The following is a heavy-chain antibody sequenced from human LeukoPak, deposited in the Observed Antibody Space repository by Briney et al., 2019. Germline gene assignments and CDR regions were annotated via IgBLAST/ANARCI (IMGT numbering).Heavy chain of an antibody. CDR2: VGGRSGGT. V-gene: IGHV3-23*01. CDR1: GFTFSNYA. J-gene: IGHJ6*02. Sequence: PGGSLRLSCAASGFTFSNYAVSWVRQAPRKGLEWVSTVGGRSGGTYYADSVKGRFTISRDNSKNTLYQQMNSLRAEDTAVYYCARGRGYYYYYGMDVWGQGTTVTVSS. CDR3: ARGRGYYYYYGMDV.